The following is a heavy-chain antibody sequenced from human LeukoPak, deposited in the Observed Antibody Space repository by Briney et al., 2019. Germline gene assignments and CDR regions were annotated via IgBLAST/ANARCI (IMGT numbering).Heavy chain of an antibody. D-gene: IGHD3-16*01. CDR1: GFNFNSCG. CDR3: ARDTVVITGPFDY. J-gene: IGHJ4*02. CDR2: IWHGGSKK. Sequence: GGSLRLSCAASGFNFNSCGMHWVRQAPGKGLEWVAVIWHGGSKKYYADSVKGRFTISRDNSKNTLYLQMNSLRVEDSAVYFCARDTVVITGPFDYWGQGTLVTVSS. V-gene: IGHV3-33*01.